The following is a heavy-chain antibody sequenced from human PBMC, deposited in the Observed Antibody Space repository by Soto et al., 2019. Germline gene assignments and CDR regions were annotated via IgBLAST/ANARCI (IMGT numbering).Heavy chain of an antibody. CDR1: GYTFANYA. CDR2: ISAYNGNT. J-gene: IGHJ4*02. V-gene: IGHV1-18*01. CDR3: ARDPPPPDY. Sequence: ASVKASCKASGYTFANYAISWMRQAPGQGLEWMGWISAYNGNTNYAQKLQGRVTMTTDTSTSTAYMELRSLRSDDTAVYYCARDPPPPDYWGQGTLVTVSS.